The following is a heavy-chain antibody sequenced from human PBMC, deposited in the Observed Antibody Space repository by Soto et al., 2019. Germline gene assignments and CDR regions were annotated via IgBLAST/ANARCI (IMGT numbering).Heavy chain of an antibody. D-gene: IGHD3-22*01. CDR2: ISYDGSNK. J-gene: IGHJ4*02. CDR1: GFTFSSYG. Sequence: QVQLVESGGGVVQPGRSLRLSCAASGFTFSSYGMHWVRQAPGKGLEWVAVISYDGSNKYYADSVKGRFTISRDNSKNTLYLQMNSLRAEDTAVYYCARDLHYYDSSGYLSVGFDYWGQGTLVTVSS. V-gene: IGHV3-30*03. CDR3: ARDLHYYDSSGYLSVGFDY.